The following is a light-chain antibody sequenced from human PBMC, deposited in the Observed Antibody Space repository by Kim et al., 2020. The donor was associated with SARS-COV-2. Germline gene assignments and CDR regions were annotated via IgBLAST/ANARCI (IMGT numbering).Light chain of an antibody. V-gene: IGLV4-69*01. Sequence: QLVLTQSPSASASLGASVKLTCTLSSGHSTYATAWYQQQPGRRPRYLMKLNTDGSHTKGDGIPDRFSVSSSGAERYLTISSLQSEDEADYCCQTWRSAKPWVFGGGTQLTVL. CDR2: LNTDGSH. CDR3: QTWRSAKPWV. CDR1: SGHSTYA. J-gene: IGLJ3*02.